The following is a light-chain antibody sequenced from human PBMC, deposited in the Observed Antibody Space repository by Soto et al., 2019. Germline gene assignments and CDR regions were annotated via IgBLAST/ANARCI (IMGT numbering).Light chain of an antibody. J-gene: IGKJ1*01. CDR2: AAS. V-gene: IGKV3-20*01. Sequence: EIVMTQSPTILSVSPGERATLSCKASQSVKNNYFAWYQHKPGQAPRLLIYAASSRATGIPDRFRGSGSGTDFTLTISRLEPEDFAIYYCQQYANVPRSFGQGTKVDIK. CDR1: QSVKNNY. CDR3: QQYANVPRS.